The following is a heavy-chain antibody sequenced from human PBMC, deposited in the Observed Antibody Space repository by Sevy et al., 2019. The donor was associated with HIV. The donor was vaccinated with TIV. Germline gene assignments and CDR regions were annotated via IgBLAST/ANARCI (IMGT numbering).Heavy chain of an antibody. J-gene: IGHJ4*02. Sequence: GGSLRLSCAASGFTFSISDMNWVRQAPGKGLEWVSFISSRSSTIYYADSVKGRFTISRDNAKNSLYLQMNSLRDNDRAVYYCASGSNHKNFDYWGQGTLVTVSS. CDR1: GFTFSISD. CDR3: ASGSNHKNFDY. V-gene: IGHV3-48*02. D-gene: IGHD3-10*01. CDR2: ISSRSSTI.